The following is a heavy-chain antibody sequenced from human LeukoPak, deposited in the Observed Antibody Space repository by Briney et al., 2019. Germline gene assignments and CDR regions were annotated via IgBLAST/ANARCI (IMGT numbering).Heavy chain of an antibody. Sequence: GGSLRLSCAASGFTFRNFAMIWVCQAPGKGLEWVSGISGSGGGTYYTDSVKGRFTISRDNSKNSLYLQMNSLRAEDTAVYYCARDVQWELFDFDYWGQGTLVTVSS. CDR2: ISGSGGGT. CDR3: ARDVQWELFDFDY. J-gene: IGHJ4*02. V-gene: IGHV3-23*01. D-gene: IGHD1-26*01. CDR1: GFTFRNFA.